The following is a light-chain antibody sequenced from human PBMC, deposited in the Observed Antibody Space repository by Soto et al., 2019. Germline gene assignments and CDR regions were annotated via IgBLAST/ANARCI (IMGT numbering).Light chain of an antibody. V-gene: IGKV3-20*01. CDR1: QTVRNNY. CDR3: QQYQSSRT. J-gene: IGKJ1*01. Sequence: ELVLTQSPGTLSLSPGERATLSCRASQTVRNNYLAWYQQKPGQAPRLLIYDASSRATGIPDRFSGSGSGTDFTLTISRLEPEDFAVYYCQQYQSSRTFGQGTKVDIK. CDR2: DAS.